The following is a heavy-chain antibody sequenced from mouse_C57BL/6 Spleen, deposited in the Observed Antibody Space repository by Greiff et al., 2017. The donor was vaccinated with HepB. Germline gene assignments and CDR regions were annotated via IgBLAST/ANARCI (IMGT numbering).Heavy chain of an antibody. V-gene: IGHV1-69*01. CDR2: IDPSDSYT. J-gene: IGHJ3*01. CDR3: ARSPPYYATTGAWFAY. CDR1: GYTFTSYW. Sequence: VQLQQPGAELVMPGASVKLSCKASGYTFTSYWMHWVKQRPGQGLEWIGEIDPSDSYTNYNQKFKGKSTLTVDKSSSTAYMQLSSLTSEDSAVYYGARSPPYYATTGAWFAYWGQGTLVTVSA. D-gene: IGHD1-1*02.